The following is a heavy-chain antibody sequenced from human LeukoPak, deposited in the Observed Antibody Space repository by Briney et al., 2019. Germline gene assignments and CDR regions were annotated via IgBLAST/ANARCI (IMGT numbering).Heavy chain of an antibody. CDR2: ISGSGGST. V-gene: IGHV3-23*01. CDR3: AKTAVVITSRFDD. D-gene: IGHD4/OR15-4a*01. CDR1: GFTFSSYA. J-gene: IGHJ4*02. Sequence: GGSLRLSCAASGFTFSSYAMSWVRQAPGKGLEWVSAISGSGGSTYYADSVKGRFTISRDNSKNMVYLQMNSLRADDTAVYYCAKTAVVITSRFDDWGQGALVTVSS.